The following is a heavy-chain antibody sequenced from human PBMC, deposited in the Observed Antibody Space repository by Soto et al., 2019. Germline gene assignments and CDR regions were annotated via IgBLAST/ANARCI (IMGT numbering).Heavy chain of an antibody. J-gene: IGHJ4*02. Sequence: EVQLLESGGGLVRPGGSLRLSCAASGFTFSSYAMPWVRQAPGKGLEWVSGVSGTGGSAYYADSVKGRFTISRDTATNTLYVRMNSLRAEDTAVYCCARGSAYSDYDLEYWGQGTLVTVSS. D-gene: IGHD4-17*01. V-gene: IGHV3-23*01. CDR1: GFTFSSYA. CDR2: VSGTGGSA. CDR3: ARGSAYSDYDLEY.